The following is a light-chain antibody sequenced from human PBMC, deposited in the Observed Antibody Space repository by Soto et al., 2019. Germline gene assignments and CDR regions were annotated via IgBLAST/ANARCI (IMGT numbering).Light chain of an antibody. CDR3: QPYYSTPFT. CDR1: QSVLYSSNNKNY. V-gene: IGKV4-1*01. J-gene: IGKJ3*01. Sequence: DIVMTQSPDSLAVSLGERATINCKSSQSVLYSSNNKNYLAWYQQKPGQPPKLLIYWASTRESGVPHRFSGRVSGTDFTLTISNLQAEDVAVYYCQPYYSTPFTFGPGTKVDIK. CDR2: WAS.